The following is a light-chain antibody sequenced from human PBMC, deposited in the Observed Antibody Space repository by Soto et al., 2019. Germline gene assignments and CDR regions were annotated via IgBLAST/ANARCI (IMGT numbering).Light chain of an antibody. V-gene: IGKV3-11*01. CDR1: QSVNIH. CDR2: DAS. Sequence: EIVMTQSPATLSVSPGERATLSCRASQSVNIHLAWYQQKPGQAPRLLIYDASNRATGIPARFSGSGSGTDFTLTISSLEPEDFAVYYCQQRSNWPRGTFGQGTKVDIK. CDR3: QQRSNWPRGT. J-gene: IGKJ1*01.